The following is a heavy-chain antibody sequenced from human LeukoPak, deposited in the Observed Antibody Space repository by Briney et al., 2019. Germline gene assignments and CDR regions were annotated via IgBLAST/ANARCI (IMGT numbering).Heavy chain of an antibody. J-gene: IGHJ4*02. D-gene: IGHD6-19*01. CDR3: ATMGIAVVNSFDY. CDR1: GFTFSSYA. CDR2: ISGSGGGK. Sequence: GGSLRPSCAASGFTFSSYAMSWVRQAPGKGLEWVSAISGSGGGKYYADSVKGRFTISRDNSKNTLYLQMNSLRAEDTAVYYCATMGIAVVNSFDYWGQGTLVTVSS. V-gene: IGHV3-23*01.